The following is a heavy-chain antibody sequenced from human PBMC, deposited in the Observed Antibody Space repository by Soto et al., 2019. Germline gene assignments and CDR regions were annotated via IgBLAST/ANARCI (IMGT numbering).Heavy chain of an antibody. CDR3: AREFMSTVVTGHVGAFDF. CDR1: GGTFSSYA. J-gene: IGHJ3*01. D-gene: IGHD2-15*01. V-gene: IGHV1-69*13. Sequence: SVKVSCKASGGTFSSYAISWVRQAPGQGLEWMGGIIPIFGTANYAQKFQGRVTITADESTSTAYMELSSLRSEDTAVYYCAREFMSTVVTGHVGAFDFWGQGTMVTVSS. CDR2: IIPIFGTA.